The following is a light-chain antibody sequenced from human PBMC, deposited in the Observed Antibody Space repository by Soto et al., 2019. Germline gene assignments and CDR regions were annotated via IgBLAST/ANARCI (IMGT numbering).Light chain of an antibody. J-gene: IGKJ2*01. CDR2: GAS. V-gene: IGKV3-20*01. CDR1: QSVSSSY. Sequence: EIVLTQSPGTLSLSPGERATLSYRASQSVSSSYLAWYQQKPGQAPRLLIYGASSRATGIPDRFSGSGSGTDFTLTISRLEPEDFAVYYCQQYGSSPDMYTFGQGTKLEIK. CDR3: QQYGSSPDMYT.